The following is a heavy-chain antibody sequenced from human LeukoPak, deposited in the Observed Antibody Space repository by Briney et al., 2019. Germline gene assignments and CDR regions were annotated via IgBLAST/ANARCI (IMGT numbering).Heavy chain of an antibody. D-gene: IGHD1-14*01. V-gene: IGHV3-30*18. Sequence: PGGSLRLSCAASGFTFSTYGMHWVRQAPGKGLEWVAVISYDGSNKYYADSVKGRFTISRDNSKNTLYLQMNSLRAEDTAVYYCAKAMTGGTNYFDYWGQGTLVTVSS. J-gene: IGHJ4*02. CDR1: GFTFSTYG. CDR2: ISYDGSNK. CDR3: AKAMTGGTNYFDY.